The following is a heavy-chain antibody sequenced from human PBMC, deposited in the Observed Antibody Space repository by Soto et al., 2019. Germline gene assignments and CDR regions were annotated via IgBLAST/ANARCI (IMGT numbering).Heavy chain of an antibody. V-gene: IGHV1-3*01. J-gene: IGHJ4*02. Sequence: QVQLVQSGAEVKKPGASVKVSCKASGYTFTSYAMHWVRQAPGQRLEWMGWINAGNGNTKYSQKFQGRVTITRDTSGSTAKMERSSMRSEDTAVYYCARDNGSSWNFDYWGQGTLVPVSS. D-gene: IGHD6-13*01. CDR1: GYTFTSYA. CDR2: INAGNGNT. CDR3: ARDNGSSWNFDY.